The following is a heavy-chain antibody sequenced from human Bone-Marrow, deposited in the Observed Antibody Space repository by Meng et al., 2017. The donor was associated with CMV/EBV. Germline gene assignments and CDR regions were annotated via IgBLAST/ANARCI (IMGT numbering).Heavy chain of an antibody. CDR3: ARDLPGNDGMDV. Sequence: SETLSLTCTVSGGSISSYYWSWIRQPPRKGLEWIGYIYYSGSTNYNPSLKSRVTISVDTSKNQFPLKLSSVTAADTAGYYCARDLPGNDGMDVWGQGTTVTVSS. V-gene: IGHV4-59*01. J-gene: IGHJ6*02. CDR2: IYYSGST. CDR1: GGSISSYY. D-gene: IGHD1-1*01.